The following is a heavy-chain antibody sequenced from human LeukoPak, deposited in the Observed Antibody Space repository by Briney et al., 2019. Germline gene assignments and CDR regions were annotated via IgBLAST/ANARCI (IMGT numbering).Heavy chain of an antibody. CDR2: IYYSGST. CDR3: ARLVGEVDTAMAKGFDY. J-gene: IGHJ4*02. CDR1: GGSISSYY. V-gene: IGHV4-59*08. Sequence: SETLSLTCTVSGGSISSYYWSWIRQPPGKGLEWIGYIYYSGSTNYNPSLKSRVTISVDTSKNQISLKLSSVTAADTAVYYCARLVGEVDTAMAKGFDYWGQGTLVTVSS. D-gene: IGHD5-18*01.